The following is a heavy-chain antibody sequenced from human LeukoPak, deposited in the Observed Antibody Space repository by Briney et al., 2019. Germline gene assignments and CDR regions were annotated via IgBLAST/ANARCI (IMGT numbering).Heavy chain of an antibody. CDR2: INPSGGST. D-gene: IGHD3-10*01. CDR3: ARSYGSGSYWNYYYYMDV. CDR1: GYTFTGYY. V-gene: IGHV1-46*01. Sequence: ASVKVSCKASGYTFTGYYMHWVRQAPGQGLEWMGIINPSGGSTSYAQKFQGRVTMTRDMSTSTVYMELSSLRSEDTAVYYCARSYGSGSYWNYYYYMDVWGKGTTVTISS. J-gene: IGHJ6*03.